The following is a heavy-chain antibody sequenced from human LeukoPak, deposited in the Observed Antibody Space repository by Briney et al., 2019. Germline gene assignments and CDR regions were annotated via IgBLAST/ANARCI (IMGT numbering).Heavy chain of an antibody. D-gene: IGHD6-13*01. CDR3: ARTIAAAEDYFDY. CDR1: GYTFTSYG. CDR2: INAFNGDT. Sequence: ASVKVSCKASGYTFTSYGLTWVRQAPGQGLEWLGWINAFNGDTNYTQRLQGRVTMTTDTSTSTAYIDLRSLRSDDTAVYYCARTIAAAEDYFDYWGQGTLVTVSS. V-gene: IGHV1-18*01. J-gene: IGHJ4*02.